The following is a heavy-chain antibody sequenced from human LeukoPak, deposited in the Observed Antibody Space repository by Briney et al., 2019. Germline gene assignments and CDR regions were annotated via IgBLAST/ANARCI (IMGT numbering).Heavy chain of an antibody. D-gene: IGHD7-27*01. CDR2: ISGSGDNT. J-gene: IGHJ4*02. V-gene: IGHV3-23*01. CDR3: EKDGHLPQLTGDPALDY. Sequence: PGGSLRLSCAASGFTFTNYAMSWVRQAPGKGLEWVSAISGSGDNTYYADSVKGRFTISRDNSKNTLYLQMNSLRAEDTAVYYCEKDGHLPQLTGDPALDYWGQGTLVTVSS. CDR1: GFTFTNYA.